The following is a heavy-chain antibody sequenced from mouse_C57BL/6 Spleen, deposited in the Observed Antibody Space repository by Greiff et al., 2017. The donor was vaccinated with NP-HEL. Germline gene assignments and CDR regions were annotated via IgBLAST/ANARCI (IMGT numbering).Heavy chain of an antibody. J-gene: IGHJ4*01. D-gene: IGHD1-1*01. CDR2: IYPSDSET. CDR3: ARRYRDAMDY. V-gene: IGHV1-61*01. CDR1: GYTFTSYW. Sequence: QVQLQQPGAELVRPGSSVTLSCKASGYTFTSYWMDWVQQRPGQGLEWIGNIYPSDSETHYNQKFKDKATLTVDKSSSTAYMQLSSLTSEDSAVYYCARRYRDAMDYWGQGTSVTVSS.